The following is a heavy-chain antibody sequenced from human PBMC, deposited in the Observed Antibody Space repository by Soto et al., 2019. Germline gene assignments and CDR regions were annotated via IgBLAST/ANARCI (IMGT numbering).Heavy chain of an antibody. CDR1: GGTFSPYT. D-gene: IGHD3-10*01. V-gene: IGHV1-69*08. CDR2: IIPFHGVT. CDR3: TRDWEITVSTWSFGGF. J-gene: IGHJ4*02. Sequence: QVQLVQSGAEVKKPGSSVKVSCKASGGTFSPYTINWVRQAPGQGLEWMGRIIPFHGVTNYAQKFQARVTITADKSTSTAYMELSGLRFVDTAMYYCTRDWEITVSTWSFGGFWGRGTLVTVSS.